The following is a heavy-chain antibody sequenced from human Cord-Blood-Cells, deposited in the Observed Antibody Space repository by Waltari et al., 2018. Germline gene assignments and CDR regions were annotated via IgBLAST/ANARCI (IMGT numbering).Heavy chain of an antibody. Sequence: QVQLVASGGGVVQPGRSLRLSCAAPGFTFSSYGMHWVCQPPVKGLGWVAVIWYDGSNKYYADSVKGRFTISRDNSKNTLYLQMNSLRAEDTAVYYCAREVAYCGGDCYYYYYGMDVWGQGTTVTVSS. J-gene: IGHJ6*02. CDR2: IWYDGSNK. CDR3: AREVAYCGGDCYYYYYGMDV. D-gene: IGHD2-21*01. CDR1: GFTFSSYG. V-gene: IGHV3-33*01.